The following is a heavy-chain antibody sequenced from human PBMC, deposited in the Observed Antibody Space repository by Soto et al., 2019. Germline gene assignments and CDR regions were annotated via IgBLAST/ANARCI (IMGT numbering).Heavy chain of an antibody. V-gene: IGHV3-53*01. CDR2: IYSGGST. CDR1: GFTVSSNY. D-gene: IGHD2-2*01. CDR3: ARDIVVVPPDYYYGMDV. Sequence: GGSLRLSCPASGFTVSSNYMSWVRQPPGEGLEWVSVIYSGGSTCYADSVKGRFTIRRDKSKNTLYLQMNSQRAEDTAVYYCARDIVVVPPDYYYGMDVWGQGTTVTVSS. J-gene: IGHJ6*02.